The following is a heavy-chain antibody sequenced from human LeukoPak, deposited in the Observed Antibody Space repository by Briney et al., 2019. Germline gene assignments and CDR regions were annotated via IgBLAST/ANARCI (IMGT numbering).Heavy chain of an antibody. Sequence: GGSLRLSCVASGFTFGKYWMSWVRQAPGKGLEWVANIKLDGSEKNYVDSVKGRFTISRDNAKNSLYLQMNSLRAEDTAVYYCAREIYFDWLLIDWGQGTLVAVSS. CDR1: GFTFGKYW. CDR2: IKLDGSEK. CDR3: AREIYFDWLLID. V-gene: IGHV3-7*03. J-gene: IGHJ4*02. D-gene: IGHD3-9*01.